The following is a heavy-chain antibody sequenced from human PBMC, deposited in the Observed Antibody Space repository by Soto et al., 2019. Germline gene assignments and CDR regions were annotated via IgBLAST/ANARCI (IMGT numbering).Heavy chain of an antibody. D-gene: IGHD4-17*01. J-gene: IGHJ4*02. Sequence: SETLSLTCTVSGGSISSHNWSWVRQPPGEGLEWIGYLYYTGSTNYNASLKSQVTMSLDTTKNQLSLMLTSVTAADTAVYYCARVGATVTSQALGFDHWGQGILVTVSS. CDR1: GGSISSHN. V-gene: IGHV4-59*11. CDR3: ARVGATVTSQALGFDH. CDR2: LYYTGST.